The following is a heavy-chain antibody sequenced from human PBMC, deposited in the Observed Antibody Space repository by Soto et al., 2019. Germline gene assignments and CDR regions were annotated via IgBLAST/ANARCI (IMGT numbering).Heavy chain of an antibody. V-gene: IGHV3-23*05. CDR3: ARGGADHYNYGMDV. D-gene: IGHD3-10*01. CDR1: GFILNTYA. Sequence: QLSESGGGLLQPGGSVTLSCAASGFILNTYAMTWVRQPPGKGLEWVASMNAAASSQSYADSVKGRFTIFRDNSKNTVYLQMNTLRPEDTAVYYCARGGADHYNYGMDVWGQGTTVIVSS. CDR2: MNAAASSQ. J-gene: IGHJ6*02.